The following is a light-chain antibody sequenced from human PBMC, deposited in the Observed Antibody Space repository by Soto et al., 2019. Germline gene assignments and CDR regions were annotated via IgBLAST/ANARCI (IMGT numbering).Light chain of an antibody. CDR2: DAF. CDR1: QDIKNY. Sequence: DIQMTQSPSSLSAFVGDSITITCQASQDIKNYLNWYQHKPGKAPKLLIYDAFKSDTGVPSRFSGSGPGTDFTFTINSLQPEDIATYFCQQYDSLPPTFGGGTRV. CDR3: QQYDSLPPT. V-gene: IGKV1-33*01. J-gene: IGKJ4*01.